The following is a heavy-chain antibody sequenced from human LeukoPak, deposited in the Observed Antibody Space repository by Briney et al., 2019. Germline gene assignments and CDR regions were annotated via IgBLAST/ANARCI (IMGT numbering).Heavy chain of an antibody. CDR2: FHVTGST. CDR3: ARDRFCRNAIRHPALGL. J-gene: IGHJ4*02. CDR1: GDSIRGYS. Sequence: PSETLSLTCNVSGDSIRGYSWSWIRQPAGKGLEWIGRFHVTGSTTYLPSLEGRVTMALDTSMNQFSLKLTSMTAADTAVYFCARDRFCRNAIRHPALGLWGQGTLVSVSS. V-gene: IGHV4-4*07. D-gene: IGHD3-3*01.